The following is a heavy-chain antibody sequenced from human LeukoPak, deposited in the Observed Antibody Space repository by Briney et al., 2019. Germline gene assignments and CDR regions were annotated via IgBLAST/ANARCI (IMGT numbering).Heavy chain of an antibody. CDR1: GYTFTSYA. D-gene: IGHD3-10*01. CDR2: INAGNGNT. J-gene: IGHJ1*01. Sequence: ASVKVSCKASGYTFTSYAMHWVRQAPGQRLEWMGWINAGNGNTKYSQKFQGRVTITRDTSASTAYMELSRLKSDDTAVYYCARDPGSGSYLFQHWGQGTLVTVSS. CDR3: ARDPGSGSYLFQH. V-gene: IGHV1-3*01.